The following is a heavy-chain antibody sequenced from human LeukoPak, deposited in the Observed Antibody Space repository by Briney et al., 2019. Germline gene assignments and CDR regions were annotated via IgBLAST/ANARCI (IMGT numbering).Heavy chain of an antibody. Sequence: GGSLRLSCAASGFTFSNAWMSWLRQAPGKGLEWVGRIKSKTDGGTTDYAAPVKGRFTISRDDPKNTLYLQMNCLKTEDTAVYYCTTDTADDFWSGYSQYYFDYWGQGTLVTVSS. D-gene: IGHD3-3*01. CDR1: GFTFSNAW. V-gene: IGHV3-15*01. CDR3: TTDTADDFWSGYSQYYFDY. CDR2: IKSKTDGGTT. J-gene: IGHJ4*02.